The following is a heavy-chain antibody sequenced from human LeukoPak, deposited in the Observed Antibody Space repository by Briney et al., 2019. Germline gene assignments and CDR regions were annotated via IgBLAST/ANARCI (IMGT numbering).Heavy chain of an antibody. V-gene: IGHV1-18*01. CDR1: GYTFTSYG. J-gene: IGHJ4*02. CDR2: ISAYNGNT. Sequence: ASVKVSCKASGYTFTSYGISWVRQAPGQGLEWMGWISAYNGNTNYAQKLLGRVTMTTDTSMSTAYMELRSLRSDDTAVYYCARDPYYDSSGYYLHWGQGTLVTVSS. D-gene: IGHD3-22*01. CDR3: ARDPYYDSSGYYLH.